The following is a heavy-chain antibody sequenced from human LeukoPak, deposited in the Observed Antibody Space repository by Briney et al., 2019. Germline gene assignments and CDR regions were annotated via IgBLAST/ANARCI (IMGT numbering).Heavy chain of an antibody. CDR2: IYHSGTT. Sequence: PSETLSLTCTVSGDSISSDGYYWSWIRQHPGKGLEWIGYIYHSGTTYYNPSLKSRLTISIDTSKNQFSLKLSSVTAADTAVYYCARDSHWNIDDPGAPDYWGQGTLVTVSS. CDR3: ARDSHWNIDDPGAPDY. CDR1: GDSISSDGYY. V-gene: IGHV4-31*03. J-gene: IGHJ4*02. D-gene: IGHD2/OR15-2a*01.